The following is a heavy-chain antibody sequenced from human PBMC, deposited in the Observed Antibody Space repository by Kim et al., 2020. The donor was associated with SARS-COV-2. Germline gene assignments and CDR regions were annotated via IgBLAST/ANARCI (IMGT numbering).Heavy chain of an antibody. CDR2: VNNGGAST. Sequence: GGSLRLSCAASGFTFNNYAMSWLRQAPGKGLEWVSAVNNGGASTYYADSVKGRFTISRDNSKNTLYLQMNSLRAEDTAVYYCAKSLGVFSRYASGSDYWGQGILVTVSS. D-gene: IGHD3-10*01. CDR3: AKSLGVFSRYASGSDY. J-gene: IGHJ4*02. V-gene: IGHV3-23*01. CDR1: GFTFNNYA.